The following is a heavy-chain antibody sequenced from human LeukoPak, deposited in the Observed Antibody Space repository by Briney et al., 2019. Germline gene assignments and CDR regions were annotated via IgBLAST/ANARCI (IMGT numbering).Heavy chain of an antibody. Sequence: PGRSLRLSCAASGFTFSSYGMHWVRQAPGKGLQWVSYISSSSSTIYYADSVKGRFTISRDNAKNSLYLQMNSLRAEDTAVYYCARALWFGETFPAYWGQGTLVTVSS. D-gene: IGHD3-10*01. CDR2: ISSSSSTI. CDR3: ARALWFGETFPAY. V-gene: IGHV3-48*01. CDR1: GFTFSSYG. J-gene: IGHJ4*02.